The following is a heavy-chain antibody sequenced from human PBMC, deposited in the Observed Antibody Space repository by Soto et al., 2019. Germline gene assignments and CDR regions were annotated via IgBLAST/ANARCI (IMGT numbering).Heavy chain of an antibody. CDR3: TSTVVTPAAYFYH. V-gene: IGHV3-73*02. J-gene: IGHJ1*01. CDR2: IRSKTNSYAT. CDR1: GFSFSGSA. D-gene: IGHD4-17*01. Sequence: EVQLVESGGGLVQPGGSLKLSCAASGFSFSGSAMHWVRQASGKGLEWVGRIRSKTNSYATAYAASVKGRFTITRDDSKNTAYLQMNSLKTEDTAVYYCTSTVVTPAAYFYHWGQGTLVTVSS.